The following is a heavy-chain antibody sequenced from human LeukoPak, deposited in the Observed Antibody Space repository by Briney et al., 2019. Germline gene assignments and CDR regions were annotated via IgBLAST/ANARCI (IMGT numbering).Heavy chain of an antibody. CDR2: IYPGDSDT. D-gene: IGHD2-2*02. J-gene: IGHJ4*02. CDR1: GYSFSTYW. V-gene: IGHV5-51*01. CDR3: ARQGCSSSSCYTFDY. Sequence: GESLKISCKGSGYSFSTYWIAWVRQMPGKGLEWMGNIYPGDSDTSYSPSFQGQVTISADKSISTAYLQWSSLKASDTAIYYCARQGCSSSSCYTFDYWGQGTLVTVSS.